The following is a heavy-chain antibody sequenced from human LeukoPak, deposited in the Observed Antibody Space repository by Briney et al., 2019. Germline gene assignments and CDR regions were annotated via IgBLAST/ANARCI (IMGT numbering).Heavy chain of an antibody. D-gene: IGHD3-16*01. CDR3: ARRPRTSVTDY. J-gene: IGHJ4*02. CDR1: GGSISSSSYY. CDR2: IYYSGST. Sequence: SETLSLTCTVSGGSISSSSYYWGWIRQPPGKGLEWIGSIYYSGSTYYNPSLKSRVTISVDTSKNQFSLKLSSVTAADTAVYYCARRPRTSVTDYWGQGTLVTVSS. V-gene: IGHV4-39*01.